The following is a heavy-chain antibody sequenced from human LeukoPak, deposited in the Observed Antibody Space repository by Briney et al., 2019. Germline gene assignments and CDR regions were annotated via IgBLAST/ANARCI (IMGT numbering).Heavy chain of an antibody. CDR2: IIPIFGTA. J-gene: IGHJ3*02. D-gene: IGHD3-22*01. Sequence: SVKVSCKASGGTFSSYAISWVRQAPGQGLEWMGGIIPIFGTANYAQKFQGRVTITADESTSTAYMELNRLRSDDTAVYYCARSLRIIVVIAKRHDGFDIWGQGTMVTVSS. V-gene: IGHV1-69*13. CDR3: ARSLRIIVVIAKRHDGFDI. CDR1: GGTFSSYA.